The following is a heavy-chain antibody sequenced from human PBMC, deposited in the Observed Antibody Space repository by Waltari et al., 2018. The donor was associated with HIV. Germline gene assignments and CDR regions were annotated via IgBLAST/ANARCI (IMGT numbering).Heavy chain of an antibody. D-gene: IGHD3-3*01. V-gene: IGHV3-30-3*02. J-gene: IGHJ3*01. CDR2: VSYDGSDK. CDR1: GFTFNTYA. Sequence: QVQLVESGGGVVPPGRSLRLSCAASGFTFNTYAMHWVRQAPGKGLEWVAEVSYDGSDKHYADSVKGRFTISRDNAKNTVYLQLSSLRAEDTAAYYCAKDVRYWDGLFYVGHDAFDVWGQGTMVTVSS. CDR3: AKDVRYWDGLFYVGHDAFDV.